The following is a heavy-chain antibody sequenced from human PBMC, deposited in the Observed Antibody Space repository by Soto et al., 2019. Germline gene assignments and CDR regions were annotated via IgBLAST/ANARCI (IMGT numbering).Heavy chain of an antibody. Sequence: QVQLVESGGGVVQPGRSLKLSCAASGFTFSSYAMHWVRQAPGKGLEWVAVISYDGSNKYYADSVKGRFTISRDNSKNTPYLQMTSLRAEDTAVYYCARDNSPYSSGWHNRHFDYWGQGTLVTVSS. V-gene: IGHV3-30-3*01. CDR2: ISYDGSNK. CDR1: GFTFSSYA. J-gene: IGHJ4*02. CDR3: ARDNSPYSSGWHNRHFDY. D-gene: IGHD6-19*01.